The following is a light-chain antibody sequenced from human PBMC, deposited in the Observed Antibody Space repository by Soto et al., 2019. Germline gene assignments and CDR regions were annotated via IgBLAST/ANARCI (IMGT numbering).Light chain of an antibody. J-gene: IGKJ5*01. Sequence: EIVLTQSPATLSLSPGERATLSCRASQSVDNYLAWYQQKAGQVPRLLIYASSIRATGIPARFSGSGSGRDFTLTISSLEPEDFATYYCQQANAFPLTFGQGTRLDIK. CDR2: ASS. CDR1: QSVDNY. V-gene: IGKV3-11*02. CDR3: QQANAFPLT.